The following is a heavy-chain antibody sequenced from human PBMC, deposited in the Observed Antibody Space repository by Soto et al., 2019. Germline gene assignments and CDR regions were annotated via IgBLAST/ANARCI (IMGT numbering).Heavy chain of an antibody. V-gene: IGHV3-15*07. D-gene: IGHD6-19*01. Sequence: GGSLRLSCTVSGFTFNKAWMNWVRQTPGKGLEWVGRIKRKTERGATDYAAPVKGRFTVSRDDSENTVYLQMNSLKSEDTAIYYCTADAVTGTPFDYWGQGT. CDR3: TADAVTGTPFDY. CDR2: IKRKTERGAT. CDR1: GFTFNKAW. J-gene: IGHJ4*02.